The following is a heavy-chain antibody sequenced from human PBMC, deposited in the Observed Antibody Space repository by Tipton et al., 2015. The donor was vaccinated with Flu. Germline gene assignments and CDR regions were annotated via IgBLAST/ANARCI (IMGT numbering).Heavy chain of an antibody. Sequence: TLSLTCAVSGGSISRSNWWSWVRQPPGKGLEWIGEIYHSGSTNYNPSLKSRVTISVDKSKNQFPLKLSSVTAADTAVYYCARAKSPGYYYDSSEGAYFDYWGQGTLVTVSS. J-gene: IGHJ4*02. CDR2: IYHSGST. CDR3: ARAKSPGYYYDSSEGAYFDY. CDR1: GGSISRSNW. D-gene: IGHD3-22*01. V-gene: IGHV4-4*02.